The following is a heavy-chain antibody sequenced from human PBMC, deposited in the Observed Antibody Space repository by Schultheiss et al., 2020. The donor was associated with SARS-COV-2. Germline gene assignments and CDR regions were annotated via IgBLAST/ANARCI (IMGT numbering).Heavy chain of an antibody. J-gene: IGHJ4*02. V-gene: IGHV3-30*18. Sequence: GESLKISCAASGFTFSSYGMHWVRQAPGKGLEWVAVISYDGSNKYYADSVKGRFTISRDNSKNTLYLQMNSLRAEDTAVYYCAKYCGGDCYYFDYWGQGTLVTVSS. CDR3: AKYCGGDCYYFDY. CDR1: GFTFSSYG. CDR2: ISYDGSNK. D-gene: IGHD2-21*02.